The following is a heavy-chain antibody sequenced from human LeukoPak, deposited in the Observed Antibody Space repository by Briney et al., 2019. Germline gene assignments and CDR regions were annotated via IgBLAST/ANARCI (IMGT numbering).Heavy chain of an antibody. CDR3: ARDTPIAAAGFYYYYGMDV. Sequence: GGSLRLSCAASGFTFSSYEMNWVRQAPGKGLEWVSYISSSGSTIYYADSVKGRFTISRDNAKNSLYLQMNSLRAEDTAVYYCARDTPIAAAGFYYYYGMDVWGQGTTVTVSS. D-gene: IGHD6-13*01. CDR1: GFTFSSYE. J-gene: IGHJ6*02. V-gene: IGHV3-48*03. CDR2: ISSSGSTI.